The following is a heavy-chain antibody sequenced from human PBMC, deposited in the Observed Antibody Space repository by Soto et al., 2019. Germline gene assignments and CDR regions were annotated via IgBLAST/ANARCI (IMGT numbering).Heavy chain of an antibody. CDR1: DYSISSGYY. J-gene: IGHJ3*02. CDR2: IYHSGNT. CDR3: ARVSVGATSAFDI. Sequence: SETLSLTCAVSDYSISSGYYWGWIRQPPGKGLEWIGSIYHSGNTYYNPSLKSRVSISVDTSKNQFSLKLSSVAAADTAVYYCARVSVGATSAFDIWGQGTMVTDSS. V-gene: IGHV4-38-2*01. D-gene: IGHD1-26*01.